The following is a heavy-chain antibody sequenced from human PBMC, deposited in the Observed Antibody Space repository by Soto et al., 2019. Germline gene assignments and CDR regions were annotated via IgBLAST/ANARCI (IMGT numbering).Heavy chain of an antibody. CDR3: ARARYCSSTSCYAATYYYYMDV. CDR1: GDSISSSNYY. CDR2: IYYNGKT. J-gene: IGHJ6*03. D-gene: IGHD2-2*01. Sequence: SETLSLTCTVSGDSISSSNYYWGWIRQPPGKGLEWIGIIYYNGKTDYSPSLKSRVTISLDTSKNQFSLKLSSVTAADTAVYYCARARYCSSTSCYAATYYYYMDVWGKGTTVTVSS. V-gene: IGHV4-39*01.